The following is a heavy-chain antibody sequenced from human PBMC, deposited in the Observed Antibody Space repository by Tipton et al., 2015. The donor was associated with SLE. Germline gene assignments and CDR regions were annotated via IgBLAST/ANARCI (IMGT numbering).Heavy chain of an antibody. CDR1: GGSISTTTW. Sequence: GLVKPSGNLSVNCGVSGGSISTTTWWNWVRQAPGKGLEWVSSISSSSSYIYYADSVKGRFTISRDNAKNSLYLQMNSLRAEDTAVYYCARDRERLLDWYFDLWGRGTLVTVSS. CDR2: ISSSSSYI. J-gene: IGHJ2*01. V-gene: IGHV3-21*01. CDR3: ARDRERLLDWYFDL. D-gene: IGHD1-1*01.